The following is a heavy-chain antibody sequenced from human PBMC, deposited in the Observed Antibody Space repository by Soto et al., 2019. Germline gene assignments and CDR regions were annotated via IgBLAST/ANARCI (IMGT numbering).Heavy chain of an antibody. D-gene: IGHD2-21*02. Sequence: QVQLQESGPGLVKPSETLSLTCSVSGGSISSYYWSWIRQPPGKGLEWIGYIFYSGRSGSTNHNPSHKSRVTISVDTSKNQFSLKLSSVTAADTAVYYCARTALGWFDPWGQGTLVTVSS. CDR3: ARTALGWFDP. J-gene: IGHJ5*02. CDR1: GGSISSYY. V-gene: IGHV4-59*01. CDR2: IFYSGRSGST.